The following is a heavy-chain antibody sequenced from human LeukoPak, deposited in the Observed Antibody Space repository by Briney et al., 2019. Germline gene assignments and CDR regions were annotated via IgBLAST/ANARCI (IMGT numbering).Heavy chain of an antibody. CDR1: GFTFSSYA. J-gene: IGHJ4*02. Sequence: PGGSLRLSCAASGFTFSSYAMHWVRQAPGKGLERVAVISYDGSNKCYADSVKGRFTISRDNSKNTLYLQMNSLRAEDTAVYYCARGLNAGPDDYVWGSLKAWGQGTLVTVSS. CDR3: ARGLNAGPDDYVWGSLKA. D-gene: IGHD3-16*01. V-gene: IGHV3-30-3*01. CDR2: ISYDGSNK.